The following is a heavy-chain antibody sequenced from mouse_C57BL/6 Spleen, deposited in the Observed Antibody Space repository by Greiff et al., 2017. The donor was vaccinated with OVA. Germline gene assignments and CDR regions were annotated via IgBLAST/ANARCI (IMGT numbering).Heavy chain of an antibody. CDR1: GFTFSDYG. V-gene: IGHV5-17*01. J-gene: IGHJ4*01. Sequence: DVQLVESGGGLVKPGGSLKLSCAASGFTFSDYGMHWVRQAPEKGLEWVAYISSGSSTIYYADTVKGRFTISRDNAKNTLFLQMTSLRSEDTAMYYCARGEASNLRMDDWGQGTSVTVSS. CDR3: ARGEASNLRMDD. D-gene: IGHD2-5*01. CDR2: ISSGSSTI.